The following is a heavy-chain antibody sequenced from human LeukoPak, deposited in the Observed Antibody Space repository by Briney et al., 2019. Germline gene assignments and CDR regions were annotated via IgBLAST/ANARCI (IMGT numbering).Heavy chain of an antibody. CDR3: ARAGKRRLDY. J-gene: IGHJ4*02. CDR1: GGSISTYY. CDR2: IYYRGYT. Sequence: SETLSLTCTVSGGSISTYYWSWIRQPPGKGLEWIGYIYYRGYTNYNPSLKSRVTISLDASKNQFSLKLSFVTAADTAVYYCARAGKRRLDYWGQGTLVTVSS. V-gene: IGHV4-59*01. D-gene: IGHD3-10*01.